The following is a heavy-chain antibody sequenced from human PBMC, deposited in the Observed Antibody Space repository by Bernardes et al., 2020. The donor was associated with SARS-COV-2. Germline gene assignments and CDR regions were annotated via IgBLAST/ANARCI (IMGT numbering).Heavy chain of an antibody. J-gene: IGHJ4*02. Sequence: GGSLRLSCTASGFTFGTYTMNWVRQAPGKGLEYISSISSNSGTIAYADSVKGRFTISRDNAKNSLYLQMNSLRAEDTAVYYCARGRWEMGDYWGQGTLVTVSS. V-gene: IGHV3-48*01. CDR3: ARGRWEMGDY. CDR2: ISSNSGTI. CDR1: GFTFGTYT. D-gene: IGHD1-26*01.